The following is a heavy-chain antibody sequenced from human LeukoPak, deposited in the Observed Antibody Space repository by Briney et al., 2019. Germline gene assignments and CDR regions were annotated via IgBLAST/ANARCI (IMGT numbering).Heavy chain of an antibody. Sequence: GRSLRLSCAASGFTFSSFGLHWVRQAPGKGLEWVSVMSADGFNKYYADSVKGRFTISRDNSKNTLYLQMNSLRAEDTAVYYCAKGRDGYNGPDYWGQGTLVTVSS. CDR3: AKGRDGYNGPDY. CDR1: GFTFSSFG. D-gene: IGHD5-24*01. V-gene: IGHV3-30*18. CDR2: MSADGFNK. J-gene: IGHJ4*02.